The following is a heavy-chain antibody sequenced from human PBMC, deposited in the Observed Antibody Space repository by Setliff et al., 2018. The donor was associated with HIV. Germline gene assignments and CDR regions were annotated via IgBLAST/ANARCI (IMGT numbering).Heavy chain of an antibody. V-gene: IGHV1-46*01. CDR2: LSPNGGAT. Sequence: GASVKVSCKAFGNTFTTYAMHWVRQAPGQGLEWMGMLSPNGGATASAQKFQDRLTMTSDTSSSTVFMELTRLASDDTAVYFCARVRSGWPVSWGQGTLVTVSS. D-gene: IGHD3-3*01. CDR1: GNTFTTYA. J-gene: IGHJ4*02. CDR3: ARVRSGWPVS.